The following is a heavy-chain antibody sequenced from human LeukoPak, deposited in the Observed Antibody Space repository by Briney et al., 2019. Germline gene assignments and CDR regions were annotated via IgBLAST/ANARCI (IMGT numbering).Heavy chain of an antibody. J-gene: IGHJ4*02. CDR2: INHSGST. V-gene: IGHV4-34*01. CDR3: ASSGIAAAGTDY. Sequence: PSETLSLTCAVCGGSFSGYYWSWIRQPPGKGLEWIGEINHSGSTNYNPSLKSRVTISVDTSKNQFSLKLSSVTAADTAVYYCASSGIAAAGTDYWGQGTLVTVSS. CDR1: GGSFSGYY. D-gene: IGHD6-13*01.